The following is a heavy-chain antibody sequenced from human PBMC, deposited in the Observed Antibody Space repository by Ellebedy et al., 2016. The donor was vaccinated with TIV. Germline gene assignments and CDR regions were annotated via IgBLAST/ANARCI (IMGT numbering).Heavy chain of an antibody. D-gene: IGHD2-8*02. J-gene: IGHJ4*02. CDR3: ARGQSFQYWLNLDY. Sequence: AASVKVSCKASGYTFTGYFMHWVRQAPGQGLEWMGWINPNSGDTNYAQKFQGWVTMTRDTSISTAYLELTTLKSDDTAVYYCARGQSFQYWLNLDYWGQGTLVTVPS. CDR1: GYTFTGYF. CDR2: INPNSGDT. V-gene: IGHV1-2*04.